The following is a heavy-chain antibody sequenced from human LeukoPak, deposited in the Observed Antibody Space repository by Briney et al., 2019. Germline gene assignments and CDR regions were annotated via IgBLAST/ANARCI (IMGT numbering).Heavy chain of an antibody. CDR1: GYTFTSYY. Sequence: GASVKVSCKAPGYTFTSYYMHWVRQAPGQGLEWMGIINPSGGSTSYAQKFQGRVTMTRDTSTSTVHMELSSLRSEDTAVYYCASSVRGVSPRDDPWGQGTLVTVSS. CDR3: ASSVRGVSPRDDP. J-gene: IGHJ5*02. D-gene: IGHD3-10*01. V-gene: IGHV1-46*01. CDR2: INPSGGST.